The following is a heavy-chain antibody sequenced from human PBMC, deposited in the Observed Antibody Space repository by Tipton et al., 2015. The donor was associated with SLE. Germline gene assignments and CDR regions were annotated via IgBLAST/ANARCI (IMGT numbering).Heavy chain of an antibody. Sequence: TLSLTCAVSGYSISSGYYWGWIRQPPGKGLEWIGSIYHSGSTNYNPSLKSRVTISVDTSKNQFSLKLSSVTAADTAVYYCASGVAARMGYWGQGTLVTVSS. CDR1: GYSISSGYY. J-gene: IGHJ4*02. D-gene: IGHD6-13*01. V-gene: IGHV4-38-2*01. CDR2: IYHSGST. CDR3: ASGVAARMGY.